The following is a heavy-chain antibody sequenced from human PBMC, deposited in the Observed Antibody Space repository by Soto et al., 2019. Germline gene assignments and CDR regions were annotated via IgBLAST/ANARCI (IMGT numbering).Heavy chain of an antibody. D-gene: IGHD5-12*01. Sequence: EDQLVESGGGLVQPGGSLRLSCAASGFSFNSYWMHWVRQAPGKGLVWVSRINPDGTDSSYADFVKGRFTISRDNAKNTLYLQMNSLRAEDTALYYCARPYRGYDCWGQGTLVTVSP. CDR1: GFSFNSYW. CDR3: ARPYRGYDC. CDR2: INPDGTDS. J-gene: IGHJ4*02. V-gene: IGHV3-74*01.